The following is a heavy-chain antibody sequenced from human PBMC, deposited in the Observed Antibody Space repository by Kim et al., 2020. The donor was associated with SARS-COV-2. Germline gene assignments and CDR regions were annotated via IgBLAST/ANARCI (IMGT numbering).Heavy chain of an antibody. CDR2: IYPGDSDT. V-gene: IGHV5-51*01. J-gene: IGHJ6*02. CDR1: GYSFTSYW. CDR3: ARRGSVGSWGYYYYYGMDV. D-gene: IGHD1-26*01. Sequence: GESLKISCKGSGYSFTSYWIGWVRQMPGKGLEWMGIIYPGDSDTRYSPSFQGQVTISADKSISTAYLQWSSLKASDTAMCYCARRGSVGSWGYYYYYGMDVWGQGTTVTVSS.